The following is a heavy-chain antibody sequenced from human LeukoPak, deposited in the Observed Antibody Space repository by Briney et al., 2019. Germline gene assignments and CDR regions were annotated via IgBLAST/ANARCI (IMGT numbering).Heavy chain of an antibody. Sequence: SETLSLTCTVPRGSISSSSYYWSWIRQPAGKGLEWIGRIYTSGSTNYNPSLKSRVTMSVDTSKNQFSLKLSSVTAADTAVYYCAREDSTLRTWGQGTLVTVSS. D-gene: IGHD3/OR15-3a*01. J-gene: IGHJ5*02. CDR2: IYTSGST. V-gene: IGHV4-61*02. CDR3: AREDSTLRT. CDR1: RGSISSSSYY.